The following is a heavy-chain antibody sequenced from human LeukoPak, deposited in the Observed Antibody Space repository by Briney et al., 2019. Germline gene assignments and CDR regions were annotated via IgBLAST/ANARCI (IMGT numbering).Heavy chain of an antibody. V-gene: IGHV1-2*02. CDR2: INPNTGGT. CDR3: ARSTRYSGSLGY. CDR1: GYTFTSYA. D-gene: IGHD1-26*01. J-gene: IGHJ4*02. Sequence: RASVKVSCKASGYTFTSYAMNWVRQAPGQGLEWMGWINPNTGGTNYAEKFQGRVAMARDTSISTAYMELSRLRSDDTAVYYCARSTRYSGSLGYWGQGTLVTVSS.